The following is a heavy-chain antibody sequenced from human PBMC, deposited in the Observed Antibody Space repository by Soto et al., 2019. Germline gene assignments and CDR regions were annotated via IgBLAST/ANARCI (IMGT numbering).Heavy chain of an antibody. CDR3: ARGPGSVIVVAHFDS. J-gene: IGHJ4*02. D-gene: IGHD3-22*01. Sequence: PGGSLRLSCAASGFTFSNDSMNWVRQAPGKGLEWVSSISSSSSFIYNADSLKGRFTISRDNAKNSLYLQMNSLRAEDTAVYYCARGPGSVIVVAHFDSWGLGTLVTVSS. CDR1: GFTFSNDS. CDR2: ISSSSSFI. V-gene: IGHV3-21*01.